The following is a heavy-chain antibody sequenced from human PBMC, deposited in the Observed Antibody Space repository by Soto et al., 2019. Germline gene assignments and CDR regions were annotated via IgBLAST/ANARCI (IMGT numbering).Heavy chain of an antibody. Sequence: PSETLSLTCTVSGGSISSGGYYWSWIRQHPGRGLEWIGYIYYSGSTYYNPSLKSRVTISVDTSKNQFSLKLSSVTAADTAVYYCARVARPDYDILTGPENWFDPWGQGTLVTVSS. J-gene: IGHJ5*02. CDR1: GGSISSGGYY. CDR3: ARVARPDYDILTGPENWFDP. D-gene: IGHD3-9*01. CDR2: IYYSGST. V-gene: IGHV4-31*03.